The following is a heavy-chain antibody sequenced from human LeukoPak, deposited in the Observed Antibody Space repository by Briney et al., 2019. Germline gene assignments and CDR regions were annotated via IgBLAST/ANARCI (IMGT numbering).Heavy chain of an antibody. V-gene: IGHV3-74*01. D-gene: IGHD6-13*01. CDR1: GFTFSNYW. Sequence: GGSLRLSCAASGFTFSNYWMHWVRQAPGKGLVWVSRIVSDGSSTNYADSVKGRFTISRDNAKNTLYLQMNSLRVEDTAVYHCVRDWYSIEYWGQGTLVTVSS. J-gene: IGHJ4*02. CDR2: IVSDGSST. CDR3: VRDWYSIEY.